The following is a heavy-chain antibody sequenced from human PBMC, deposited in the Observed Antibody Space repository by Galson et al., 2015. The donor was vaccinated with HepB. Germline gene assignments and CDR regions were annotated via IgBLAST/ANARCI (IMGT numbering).Heavy chain of an antibody. V-gene: IGHV5-10-1*01. CDR3: ARRYGSREFTDY. D-gene: IGHD3-10*01. CDR1: GYSFTSHW. Sequence: QSGAEVKKPGESLRISCKGPGYSFTSHWIIWVRQMPGKGLEWMGKINPTDSYTNYSPSFQGHVTISVDKSIKTAYLQWSSLKASDTAIYYCARRYGSREFTDYWGQGTLVTVSS. J-gene: IGHJ4*02. CDR2: INPTDSYT.